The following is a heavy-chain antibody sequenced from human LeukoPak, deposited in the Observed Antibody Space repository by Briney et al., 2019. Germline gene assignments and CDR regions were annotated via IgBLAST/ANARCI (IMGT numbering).Heavy chain of an antibody. V-gene: IGHV3-11*04. J-gene: IGHJ4*02. CDR2: ISSSGSTI. Sequence: GGSLRLSCAASGFTFSDYYMSWIRQAPGKGLEWVSYISSSGSTIYYADSVKGRFTISRDNAKNSLYLQMNSLRAEDTAVYYCARAMEGYGILTGYQYYFDYWGQGTLVTVSS. CDR3: ARAMEGYGILTGYQYYFDY. CDR1: GFTFSDYY. D-gene: IGHD3-9*01.